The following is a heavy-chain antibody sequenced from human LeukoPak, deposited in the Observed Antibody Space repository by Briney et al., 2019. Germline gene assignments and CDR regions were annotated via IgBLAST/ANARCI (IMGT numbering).Heavy chain of an antibody. CDR1: DLTQLKYE. CDR3: AKELAYTSSLGYLDY. D-gene: IGHD6-19*01. J-gene: IGHJ4*02. CDR2: ISGSGGST. V-gene: IGHV3-23*01. Sequence: GGSLRLSCPSTDLTQLKYELGSPRQVPGKGLEWVSTISGSGGSTYYADPLKGRFSISRDNSKNTLFLQMKSLRAEDTAVYYCAKELAYTSSLGYLDYWGQGTLVTVST.